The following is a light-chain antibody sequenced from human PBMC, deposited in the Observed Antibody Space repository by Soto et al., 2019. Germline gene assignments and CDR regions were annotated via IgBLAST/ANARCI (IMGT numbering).Light chain of an antibody. CDR1: QSVSSN. Sequence: EIVMTQSPATLSVSPGESATLSCRASQSVSSNLAWHQQQPGQAPRLXMYDASTRDTGISARFSGSGSGTDFTLTISSLQSEDFEVDYCQQYHNWTITFGQGTRLEIK. J-gene: IGKJ5*01. CDR3: QQYHNWTIT. CDR2: DAS. V-gene: IGKV3D-15*01.